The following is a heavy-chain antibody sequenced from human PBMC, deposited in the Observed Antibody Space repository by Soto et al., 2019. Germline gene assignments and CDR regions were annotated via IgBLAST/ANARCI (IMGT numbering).Heavy chain of an antibody. D-gene: IGHD3-3*01. V-gene: IGHV1-69*13. CDR1: GGTFSSYA. CDR3: ASSITIFGWKNYGMDV. Sequence: SVKVSCKPSGGTFSSYAVSWVRQAPGHGLEWVGGIIPIFGTANYAQKFQGRVTITADEHTSTTYVELNSLRSEDTAVYYCASSITIFGWKNYGMDVWSQGIRVTVSS. CDR2: IIPIFGTA. J-gene: IGHJ6*02.